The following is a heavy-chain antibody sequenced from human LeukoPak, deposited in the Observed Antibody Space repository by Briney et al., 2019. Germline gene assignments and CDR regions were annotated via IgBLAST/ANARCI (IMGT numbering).Heavy chain of an antibody. CDR2: IIPIFGTA. J-gene: IGHJ4*02. D-gene: IGHD4-17*01. V-gene: IGHV1-69*05. CDR3: ARDLSYGDFIFDY. CDR1: GGTFSSYA. Sequence: GASVKVSCTASGGTFSSYAISWVRQAPGQGLEWMGRIIPIFGTANYAQKFQGRVTITTDESTSTAYMELSSLRSEDTAVYYCARDLSYGDFIFDYWGQGTLVTVSS.